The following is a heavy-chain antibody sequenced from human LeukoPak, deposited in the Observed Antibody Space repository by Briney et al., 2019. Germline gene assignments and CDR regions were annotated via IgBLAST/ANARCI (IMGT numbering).Heavy chain of an antibody. CDR2: ISSSSSYI. D-gene: IGHD6-13*01. V-gene: IGHV3-21*01. J-gene: IGHJ4*02. Sequence: PGGSLRLSCAASGFTFSSYSMNWVRQAPGQGLEWVSSISSSSSYIYYADSVKGRFTISRDNAKNSLYLQMNSLRAEDTAVYYCARDLVLADSSSWGLDYWGQGTLVTVSS. CDR1: GFTFSSYS. CDR3: ARDLVLADSSSWGLDY.